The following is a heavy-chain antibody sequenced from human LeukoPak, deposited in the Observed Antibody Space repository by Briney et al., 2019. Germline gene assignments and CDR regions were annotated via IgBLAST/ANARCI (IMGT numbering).Heavy chain of an antibody. J-gene: IGHJ3*01. V-gene: IGHV5-51*01. CDR1: GYNFITYW. CDR2: IYPGDSDT. D-gene: IGHD2-15*01. CDR3: ARQQQFCSGGNCYSLNAFDL. Sequence: GESLKISCKGSGYNFITYWIGWVRQMPGKGLEWMGIIYPGDSDTRYSPSFQGQVTISADKSISTAYLQWSSLKASDTAKYYCARQQQFCSGGNCYSLNAFDLWGQGTVVTVSS.